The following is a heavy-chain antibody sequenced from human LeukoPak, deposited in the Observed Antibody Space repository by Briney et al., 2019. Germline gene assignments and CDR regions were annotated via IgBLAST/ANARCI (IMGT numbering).Heavy chain of an antibody. V-gene: IGHV3-23*01. CDR2: ISGSGSST. J-gene: IGHJ4*02. CDR3: AINPGYPENY. Sequence: GGSLRLSCAASGFTFSSYAMIWVRQAPGKGLEWVSVISGSGSSTYYSDSVKGRFTISRDNSKNTLYLQMNSLRAEDTAVYYCAINPGYPENYWGQGTLVTVSS. CDR1: GFTFSSYA. D-gene: IGHD1-14*01.